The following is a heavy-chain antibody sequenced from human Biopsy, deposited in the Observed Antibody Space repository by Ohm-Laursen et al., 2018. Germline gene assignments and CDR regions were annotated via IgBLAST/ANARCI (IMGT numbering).Heavy chain of an antibody. CDR2: IKRDGTTT. CDR3: ARGGFFAYSTFDY. Sequence: GSLRLSCAASGFTFSNYYMLWVRQAPGKGLLWVSRIKRDGTTTDYAESVNGRFTISRDNAKNTLYLQMNSLRAEDTAVYYCARGGFFAYSTFDYWGQGALVTVSS. J-gene: IGHJ4*02. CDR1: GFTFSNYY. V-gene: IGHV3-74*01. D-gene: IGHD4-11*01.